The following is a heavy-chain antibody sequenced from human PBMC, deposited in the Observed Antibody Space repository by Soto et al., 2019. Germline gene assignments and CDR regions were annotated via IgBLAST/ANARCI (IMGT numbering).Heavy chain of an antibody. CDR2: ISAYNGNT. J-gene: IGHJ5*02. CDR1: GYTFTSYG. D-gene: IGHD6-13*01. CDR3: ARVTAKTRIAATTGFDP. Sequence: ASVKVSCKASGYTFTSYGISWVRQAPGQGLEWMGWISAYNGNTNYAQKLQGRVTMTTDTSTSTAYMELRSLRSDDTAVYYCARVTAKTRIAATTGFDPWGQGTLLTVSS. V-gene: IGHV1-18*01.